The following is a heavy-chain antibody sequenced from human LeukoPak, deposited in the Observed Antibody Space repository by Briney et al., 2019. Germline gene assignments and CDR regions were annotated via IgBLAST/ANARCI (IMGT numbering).Heavy chain of an antibody. CDR2: IFDAGRT. Sequence: PGGSLRLSCAASGFTVSDTYLSWVRQAAGKGWEWVSTIFDAGRTTYGDSVKGRFTVSRDTYKNTLFLQMKSLRADDTAVYYCAGATKWLAQVFWGQGTLVTVS. CDR3: AGATKWLAQVF. CDR1: GFTVSDTY. D-gene: IGHD6-19*01. J-gene: IGHJ4*02. V-gene: IGHV3-53*01.